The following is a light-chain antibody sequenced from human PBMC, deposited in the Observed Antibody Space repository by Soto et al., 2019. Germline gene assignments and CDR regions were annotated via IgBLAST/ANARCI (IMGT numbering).Light chain of an antibody. CDR3: SSYTTSSTYV. Sequence: QSALTQPASVSGSLGQSITISCTGTSSDVGGYGYNYVSWYQQHPGKAPKLMIYEVTNRPSGVSNRFSGSKSGNTASLTISGLQAEDEADYYCSSYTTSSTYVFGTGTKLTVL. CDR2: EVT. J-gene: IGLJ1*01. V-gene: IGLV2-14*01. CDR1: SSDVGGYGYNY.